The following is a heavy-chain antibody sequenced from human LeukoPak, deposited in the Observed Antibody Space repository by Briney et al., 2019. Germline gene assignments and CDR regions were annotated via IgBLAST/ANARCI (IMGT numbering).Heavy chain of an antibody. D-gene: IGHD2-21*02. Sequence: SVKVSCTASGGTFSSYAISWVRQAPGQGLEWMGGIIPILGIANYAQKFQGRVTITADKSTSTAYMELSSLRSEDTAVYYCARARIVVVTASGMDVWGQGTTVTVSS. CDR1: GGTFSSYA. J-gene: IGHJ6*02. CDR2: IIPILGIA. CDR3: ARARIVVVTASGMDV. V-gene: IGHV1-69*10.